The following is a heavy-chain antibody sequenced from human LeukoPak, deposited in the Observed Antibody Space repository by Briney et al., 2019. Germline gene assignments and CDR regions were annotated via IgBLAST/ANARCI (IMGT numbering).Heavy chain of an antibody. D-gene: IGHD3-3*01. CDR2: IYSGGSA. V-gene: IGHV3-66*02. Sequence: GGSLRLSCAASGFTVSSNYMSWVRQAPGKGLEWVSVIYSGGSAYYADSVKGRFTISRDNSKNTLYLQMNSLRAEDTAVYYCARSRTIFGVVRWYFDYWGQGTLVTVSS. J-gene: IGHJ4*02. CDR3: ARSRTIFGVVRWYFDY. CDR1: GFTVSSNY.